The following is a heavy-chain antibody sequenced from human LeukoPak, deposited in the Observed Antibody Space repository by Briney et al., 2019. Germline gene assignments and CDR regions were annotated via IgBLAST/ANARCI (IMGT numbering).Heavy chain of an antibody. J-gene: IGHJ4*02. D-gene: IGHD6-13*01. CDR2: IYYSGST. Sequence: SETLSLTCTVSGGSISSYYWSWIRQPPGKGLEWIGYIYYSGSTYYNPSLKSRVTISVDMSKNQFSLKLSSVTAADTAVYYCARDGKSSWSDYWGQGTLVTVSS. CDR1: GGSISSYY. CDR3: ARDGKSSWSDY. V-gene: IGHV4-59*12.